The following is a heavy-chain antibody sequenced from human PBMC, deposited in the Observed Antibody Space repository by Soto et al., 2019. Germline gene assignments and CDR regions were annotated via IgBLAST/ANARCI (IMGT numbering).Heavy chain of an antibody. V-gene: IGHV3-73*01. CDR3: TRLKAGAGTSDAFDI. D-gene: IGHD6-19*01. Sequence: GGSLRLSCAASGFTFSGSAMHWVRQASGKGLEWVGRIRSKANSYATAYAASVKGRFTISRDDSKNTAYLQMNSLKTEDTAVYYCTRLKAGAGTSDAFDIWGQGTMVTVS. CDR1: GFTFSGSA. J-gene: IGHJ3*02. CDR2: IRSKANSYAT.